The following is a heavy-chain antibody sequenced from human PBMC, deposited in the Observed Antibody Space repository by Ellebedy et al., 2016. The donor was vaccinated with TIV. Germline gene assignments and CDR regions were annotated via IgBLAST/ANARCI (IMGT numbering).Heavy chain of an antibody. D-gene: IGHD1-1*01. CDR2: TYYRSKWNN. Sequence: SQTLSLTCVISGDSVSTDIGWNWIRQSPSRGLEWLGRTYYRSKWNNDYAVSLKSRITINPDTSKNQFSLKLSSVTAADTAVYYCARGGTSYSDYWGQGTLVTVSS. J-gene: IGHJ4*02. CDR1: GDSVSTDIG. CDR3: ARGGTSYSDY. V-gene: IGHV6-1*01.